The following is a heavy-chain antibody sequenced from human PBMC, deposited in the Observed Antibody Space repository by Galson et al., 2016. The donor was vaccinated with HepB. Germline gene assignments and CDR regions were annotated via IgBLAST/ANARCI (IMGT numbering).Heavy chain of an antibody. CDR2: VNSDEIST. Sequence: SLRLSCAASGFTFSSYWMHWVRQAPXKGLXXVSRVNSDEISTSYADSVKGRFTISRDNAKNTLYLQMTSLRAEDTAVYYCARSDAFDIWGQGTMVTVSS. CDR1: GFTFSSYW. CDR3: ARSDAFDI. J-gene: IGHJ3*02. V-gene: IGHV3-74*01.